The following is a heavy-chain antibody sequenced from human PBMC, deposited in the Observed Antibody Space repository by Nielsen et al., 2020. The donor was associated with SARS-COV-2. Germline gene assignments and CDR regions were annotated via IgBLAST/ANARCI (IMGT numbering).Heavy chain of an antibody. V-gene: IGHV1-2*02. CDR1: GYTFTGYY. CDR2: INPNSGGT. CDR3: ARDVNMITFGGVMYYFDN. D-gene: IGHD3-16*01. Sequence: ASVKVSCKASGYTFTGYYMHWVRQAPGQGLEWMGWINPNSGGTNYAQKLQGRVTMTTDTSTSTAYMELRSLRSDDTAVYYCARDVNMITFGGVMYYFDNWGQGTLVTVSS. J-gene: IGHJ4*02.